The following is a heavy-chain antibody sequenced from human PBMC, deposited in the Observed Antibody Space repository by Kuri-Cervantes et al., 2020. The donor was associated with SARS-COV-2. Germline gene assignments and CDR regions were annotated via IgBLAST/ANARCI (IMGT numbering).Heavy chain of an antibody. J-gene: IGHJ6*02. CDR3: ARVPFGVVINYYYYGMDV. D-gene: IGHD3-3*01. Sequence: SQTLSLTCAVSGYSISRGYYWSWIRQPPGKGLEWIGYIYYSGSTNYNPSLKSRVTISVDTSKNQFSLKLSSVTAADTAVYYCARVPFGVVINYYYYGMDVWGQGTTVTVSS. CDR2: IYYSGST. CDR1: GYSISRGYY. V-gene: IGHV4-61*01.